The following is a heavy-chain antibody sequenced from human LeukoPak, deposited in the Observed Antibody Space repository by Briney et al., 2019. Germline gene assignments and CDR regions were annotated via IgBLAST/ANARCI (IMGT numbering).Heavy chain of an antibody. CDR2: INSDGGSI. D-gene: IGHD3-9*01. CDR3: ARAGRGLRYYDWLTYDY. V-gene: IGHV3-74*01. CDR1: GFTFSSYL. J-gene: IGHJ4*02. Sequence: GGSLRLSCAASGFTFSSYLMHSVREAPGAGLGWVSHINSDGGSINYADSVTGRFNIPRDNAKNTLYLQMNSLRAEDTAVYYCARAGRGLRYYDWLTYDYWGQGTLVTVSS.